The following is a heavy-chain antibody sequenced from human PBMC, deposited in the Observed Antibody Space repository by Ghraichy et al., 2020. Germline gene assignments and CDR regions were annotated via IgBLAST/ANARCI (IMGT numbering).Heavy chain of an antibody. J-gene: IGHJ6*02. Sequence: GGSLRLSCAASGFTVSSNYMSWVRQAPGKGLEWVSVIYSGGSTYYADSVKGRFTISRDNSKNTLYLQMNSLRAEDTAVYYCAGHSDFWSGLSEYYYYGMDVWGQGTTVTVSS. CDR3: AGHSDFWSGLSEYYYYGMDV. V-gene: IGHV3-53*01. CDR1: GFTVSSNY. D-gene: IGHD3-3*01. CDR2: IYSGGST.